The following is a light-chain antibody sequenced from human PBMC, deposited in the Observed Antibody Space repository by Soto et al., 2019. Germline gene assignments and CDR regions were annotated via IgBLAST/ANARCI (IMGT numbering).Light chain of an antibody. CDR1: QSVLNY. CDR2: DIS. J-gene: IGKJ1*01. V-gene: IGKV1-39*01. Sequence: DIEVAQSPSSLSASVGDRVTITCRASQSVLNYLHWYQQKPGRAPNRLIYDISTLQSGVPSRCSGCGSGTDFTLTISRLQDEDIATYYCHQSNYNPTLGQGTRV. CDR3: HQSNYNPT.